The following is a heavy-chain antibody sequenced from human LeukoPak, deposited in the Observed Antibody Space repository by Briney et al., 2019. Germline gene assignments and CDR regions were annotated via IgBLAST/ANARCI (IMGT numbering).Heavy chain of an antibody. V-gene: IGHV1-69*01. CDR3: ARDSAGGSYPDY. J-gene: IGHJ4*02. Sequence: ASVKVSCKASGGTFSSYAISWVRQALGQGLEWMGGIIPIFGTANYAQKFQGRVTITADESTSTAYMELSSLRSEDTAVYYCARDSAGGSYPDYWGQGTLVTVSS. CDR1: GGTFSSYA. CDR2: IIPIFGTA. D-gene: IGHD1-26*01.